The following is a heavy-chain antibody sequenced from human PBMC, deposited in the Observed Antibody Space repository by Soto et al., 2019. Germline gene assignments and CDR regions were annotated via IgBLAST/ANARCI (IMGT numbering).Heavy chain of an antibody. Sequence: EMQLVESGGGLVQPGGSLRLTCAASGFTFSGSWMSWVRQAPGKGLEWVANVNKDGSDKYYVDSVKGRFTISRVNDQKSLYLQKNSRRVEDKAVYYCGGGGGNFDQWGQGTLVTVSS. J-gene: IGHJ4*02. CDR1: GFTFSGSW. CDR2: VNKDGSDK. D-gene: IGHD3-16*01. V-gene: IGHV3-7*04. CDR3: GGGGGNFDQ.